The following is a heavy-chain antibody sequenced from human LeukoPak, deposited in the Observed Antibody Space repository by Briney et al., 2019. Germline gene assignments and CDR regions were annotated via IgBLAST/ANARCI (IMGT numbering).Heavy chain of an antibody. J-gene: IGHJ5*02. V-gene: IGHV4-34*01. CDR2: INHSGST. CDR1: GGSFSGYY. CDR3: ARGLGGWYGNWFDP. D-gene: IGHD6-19*01. Sequence: SETLSLTCAVYGGSFSGYYWSWIRQPPGKGLEWIGEINHSGSTNYNPSLKSRVTISVDTSKKQFSLKLSSVTAADTAVYYCARGLGGWYGNWFDPWGQGILVTVSS.